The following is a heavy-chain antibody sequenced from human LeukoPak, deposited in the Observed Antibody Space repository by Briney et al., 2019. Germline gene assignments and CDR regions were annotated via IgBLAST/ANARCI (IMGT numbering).Heavy chain of an antibody. D-gene: IGHD7-27*01. J-gene: IGHJ4*02. Sequence: GGSLRLSCAASGFTFSIYTMSWVRQAPGKGLEWVSGISGSGGRTDYADSVQGRFTISRDNSKNTLYLQMSTLRAEDTAVYYCAKEQTNWGSFDYWGQGTLVTVSS. V-gene: IGHV3-23*01. CDR3: AKEQTNWGSFDY. CDR1: GFTFSIYT. CDR2: ISGSGGRT.